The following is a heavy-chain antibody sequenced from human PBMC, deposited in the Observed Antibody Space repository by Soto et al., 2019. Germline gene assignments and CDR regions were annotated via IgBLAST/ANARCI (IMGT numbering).Heavy chain of an antibody. CDR2: IYHSGST. CDR1: GGSXSSGGYS. Sequence: TLSLTCAVSGGSXSSGGYSWSWIRQPPGKGLEWIGYIYHSGSTYYNPSLKSRVTISVDRSKNQFSLKLSSVTAADTAVYYCASYSSGPRGRWFDPWGQGTLVTVSS. D-gene: IGHD3-10*01. V-gene: IGHV4-30-2*01. CDR3: ASYSSGPRGRWFDP. J-gene: IGHJ5*02.